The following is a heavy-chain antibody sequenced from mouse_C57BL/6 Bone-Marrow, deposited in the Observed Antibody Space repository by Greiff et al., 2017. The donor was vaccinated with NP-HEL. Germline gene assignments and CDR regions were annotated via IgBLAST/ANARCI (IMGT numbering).Heavy chain of an antibody. CDR1: GFTFSDFY. Sequence: EVKLVESGGGLVQSGRSLRLSCATSGFTFSDFYMEWVRQAPGKGLEWIAASRNKANDYTTEYSASVKGRFIVSRDTSQSILYLQMNALRAEDTAIYYCARAPITTVLPDVWGTGTTVTVSS. CDR3: ARAPITTVLPDV. J-gene: IGHJ1*03. V-gene: IGHV7-1*01. CDR2: SRNKANDYTT. D-gene: IGHD1-1*01.